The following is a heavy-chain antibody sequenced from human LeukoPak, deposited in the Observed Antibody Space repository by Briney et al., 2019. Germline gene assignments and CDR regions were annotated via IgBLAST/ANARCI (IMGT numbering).Heavy chain of an antibody. Sequence: SETLSLTRTVSGGSISSSSYYWSWIRQPPGKGLEWIGEINHSGSTNYNPSLKSRVTISVDTSKNQFSLKLSSVTAADTAVYYCARHADRGVIITTYWFDPWGQGTLVTVSS. CDR2: INHSGST. CDR3: ARHADRGVIITTYWFDP. J-gene: IGHJ5*02. V-gene: IGHV4-39*01. D-gene: IGHD3-10*01. CDR1: GGSISSSSYY.